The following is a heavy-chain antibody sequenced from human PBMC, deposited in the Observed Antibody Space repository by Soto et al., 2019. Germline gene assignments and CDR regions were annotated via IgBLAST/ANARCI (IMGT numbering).Heavy chain of an antibody. D-gene: IGHD6-6*01. CDR1: GIAFGDYG. CDR3: ARGEYTSRRGFDV. J-gene: IGHJ6*02. V-gene: IGHV3-20*04. CDR2: ISWNGDNT. Sequence: EVQLAESGGGVARPGGSRRLSCAASGIAFGDYGMTWVRRVPGKGLEWGAGISWNGDNTGYADFAKGRFTISRDNSKKSLLLEMNSLRVEDTAFYYCARGEYTSRRGFDVWGQGTPVTVSS.